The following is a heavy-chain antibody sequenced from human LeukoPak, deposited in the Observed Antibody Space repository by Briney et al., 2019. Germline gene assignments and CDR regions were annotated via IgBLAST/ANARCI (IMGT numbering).Heavy chain of an antibody. CDR3: ARARGLDYGDYPWNY. CDR1: GFTFSDYY. J-gene: IGHJ4*02. Sequence: GGSLRLSCAASGFTFSDYYMSWIRQAPGKGLEWVSYISSSGSTIYYADSVKGRFTISRDNAKNSLYLQMNSLRAEDTAVCYCARARGLDYGDYPWNYWGQGTLVTVSS. V-gene: IGHV3-11*01. D-gene: IGHD4-17*01. CDR2: ISSSGSTI.